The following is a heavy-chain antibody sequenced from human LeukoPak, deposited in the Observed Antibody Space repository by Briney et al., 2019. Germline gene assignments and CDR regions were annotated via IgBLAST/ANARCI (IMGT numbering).Heavy chain of an antibody. CDR1: GVSISPYY. CDR2: VFHNGST. D-gene: IGHD3-10*01. Sequence: SETLSLTCSVSGVSISPYYWSLIRQPPGKGLEWIGYVFHNGSTSYNPYLKSRLTISVDTSKNQFSLKLSSVTAADTAVYYCARARWFRELFLDYWGQGTLVTVSS. CDR3: ARARWFRELFLDY. J-gene: IGHJ4*02. V-gene: IGHV4-59*08.